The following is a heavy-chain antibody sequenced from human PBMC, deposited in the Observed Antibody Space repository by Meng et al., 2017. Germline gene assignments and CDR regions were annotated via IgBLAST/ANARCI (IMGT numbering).Heavy chain of an antibody. Sequence: QVQLGQFGAEVKKLGASVKVSGKAFGYTFTSYAMHWVRQAPGQRLEWMGWINAGNGNTKYSQKFQGRVTITRDTSASTAYMELSSLRSEDTAVYYCARNIDYWGQGTLVTVSS. CDR2: INAGNGNT. J-gene: IGHJ4*02. CDR1: GYTFTSYA. CDR3: ARNIDY. V-gene: IGHV1-3*01.